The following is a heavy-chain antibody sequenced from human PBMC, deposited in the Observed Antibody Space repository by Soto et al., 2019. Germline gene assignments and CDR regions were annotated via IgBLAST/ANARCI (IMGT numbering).Heavy chain of an antibody. CDR2: ISYDGSNK. CDR1: GFTFSSYG. CDR3: AKVRIQLWSDY. V-gene: IGHV3-30*18. D-gene: IGHD5-18*01. Sequence: GGSLRLSCAASGFTFSSYGMHWVRQAPGKGLEWVAVISYDGSNKYYADSVKGRFTISRDNSKNTLYLQMNSLRAEDTAVYYCAKVRIQLWSDYWGQGTLVTVSS. J-gene: IGHJ4*02.